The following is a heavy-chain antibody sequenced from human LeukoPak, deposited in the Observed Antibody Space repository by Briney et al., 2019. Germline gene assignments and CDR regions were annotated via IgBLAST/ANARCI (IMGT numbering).Heavy chain of an antibody. CDR3: AKASGDGYNDDYFDY. CDR2: IRYDGSNK. D-gene: IGHD5-24*01. Sequence: QPGGSLRLSCAASGFTFSSYGMHWVRQAPGKGLEWVAFIRYDGSNKYYADSVKGRFTISRDNSKNTLYLQMNSLRAEDTAVYYCAKASGDGYNDDYFDYWGQGTLVTVSS. CDR1: GFTFSSYG. V-gene: IGHV3-30*02. J-gene: IGHJ4*02.